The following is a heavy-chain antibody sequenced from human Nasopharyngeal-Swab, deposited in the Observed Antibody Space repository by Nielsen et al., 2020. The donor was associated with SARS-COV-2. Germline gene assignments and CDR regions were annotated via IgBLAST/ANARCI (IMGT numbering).Heavy chain of an antibody. J-gene: IGHJ6*02. Sequence: GESLKISCAASGFTFSSYAMSWVRQAPGKGLEWVSAIRGSGGSTYYADSVKGRFTISRDNSKNTLYLQMNSLRAEDTAVYYCAKGGCGGDCYYYYYYGMDVWGQGTTVTVSS. CDR3: AKGGCGGDCYYYYYYGMDV. CDR2: IRGSGGST. D-gene: IGHD2-21*02. V-gene: IGHV3-23*01. CDR1: GFTFSSYA.